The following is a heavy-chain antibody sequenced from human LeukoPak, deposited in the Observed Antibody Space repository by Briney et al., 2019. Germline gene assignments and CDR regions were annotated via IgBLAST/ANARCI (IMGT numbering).Heavy chain of an antibody. D-gene: IGHD1-26*01. CDR3: AKPDMGYWAIKY. Sequence: GGSLRLSCAASTFTFSSFTMSWVRQAPGKGLEWVSGISGSGGSTYHADSVRGRFTISRDNSKNTLFLQMNSLRAEDTAIYYCAKPDMGYWAIKYWGQGTLVTVSS. CDR2: ISGSGGST. J-gene: IGHJ4*02. CDR1: TFTFSSFT. V-gene: IGHV3-23*01.